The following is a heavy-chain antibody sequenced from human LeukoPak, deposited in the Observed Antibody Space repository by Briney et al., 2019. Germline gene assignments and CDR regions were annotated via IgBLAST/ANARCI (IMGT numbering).Heavy chain of an antibody. D-gene: IGHD3-3*01. CDR2: IYYSGST. Sequence: LQTLSLTCTVPGGSISSGSYYSSCISQHPRKCLEWLGYIYYSGSTYYNPSLKSRFTISVDTSKNQFSLKLSSVTAADTAVYYCARENPVWSGLYYYYGMDVWGQGTTVTVSS. J-gene: IGHJ6*02. V-gene: IGHV4-31*03. CDR3: ARENPVWSGLYYYYGMDV. CDR1: GGSISSGSYY.